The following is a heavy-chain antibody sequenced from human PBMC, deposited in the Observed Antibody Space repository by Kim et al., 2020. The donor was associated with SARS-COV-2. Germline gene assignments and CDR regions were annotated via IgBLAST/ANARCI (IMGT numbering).Heavy chain of an antibody. Sequence: GGSLRLSCAASGFSFSINSMNWVRQTPGKGLEWVSYISSTGNTLYYADSAKGRFTISRDNAKNSVILQMTSLRDEDTAVYYCARGLDMDVWGQGTTVTVSS. CDR3: ARGLDMDV. V-gene: IGHV3-48*02. CDR1: GFSFSINS. CDR2: ISSTGNTL. J-gene: IGHJ6*02.